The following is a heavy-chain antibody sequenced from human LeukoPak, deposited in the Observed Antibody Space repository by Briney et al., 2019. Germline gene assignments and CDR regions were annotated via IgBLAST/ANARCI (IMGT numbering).Heavy chain of an antibody. CDR2: IYHSGST. D-gene: IGHD6-13*01. CDR1: GGSISSYY. Sequence: SQTLSLTCTVSGGSISSYYWSWIRQPPEKGLEWIGYIYHSGSTDYNPSLKSRVTISVDTSKNQFSLKLSSVTAADTAVYYCARHLYSSSWYIYYYGMDVWGQGTTVTVSS. J-gene: IGHJ6*02. CDR3: ARHLYSSSWYIYYYGMDV. V-gene: IGHV4-59*08.